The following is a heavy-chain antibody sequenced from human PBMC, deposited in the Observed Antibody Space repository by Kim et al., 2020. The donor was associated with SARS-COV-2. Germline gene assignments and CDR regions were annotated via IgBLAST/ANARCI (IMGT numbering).Heavy chain of an antibody. D-gene: IGHD6-19*01. V-gene: IGHV1-18*01. CDR2: ISGNNGNT. CDR3: ARDFYGFGSSDLYDVFDY. Sequence: ASVKVSCKASGYTFTSYGISWVRQAPGQGLEWMGWISGNNGNTKYAQKFQGRVTMTTDTSTSTAYMEPRSLRSDDTAVVYCARDFYGFGSSDLYDVFDYWGQGALVTVSS. CDR1: GYTFTSYG. J-gene: IGHJ4*02.